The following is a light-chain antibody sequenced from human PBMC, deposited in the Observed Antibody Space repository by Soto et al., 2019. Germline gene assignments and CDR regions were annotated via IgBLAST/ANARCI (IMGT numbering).Light chain of an antibody. J-gene: IGLJ1*01. Sequence: QSVLTQPASASGSPGQSITISCTGSSSDVGGYNYVSWYQQHPGKAPKFMIYDVSNRPSGVSNRFSGSKSGNTASLTISGLQAEDEADYYCSSYTSSSTLVFGTGTKLTVL. CDR1: SSDVGGYNY. V-gene: IGLV2-14*01. CDR3: SSYTSSSTLV. CDR2: DVS.